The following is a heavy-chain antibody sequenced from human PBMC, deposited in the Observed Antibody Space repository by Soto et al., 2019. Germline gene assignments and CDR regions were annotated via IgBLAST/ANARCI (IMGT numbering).Heavy chain of an antibody. CDR3: ARSSSSWYRVNYYYYGMDV. D-gene: IGHD6-13*01. CDR2: ISTYNGNT. CDR1: GYTFTSHV. V-gene: IGHV1-18*04. Sequence: ASVKVSCKASGYTFTSHVINWVRQAPGQGLEWMGWISTYNGNTHYAQNLQGRVSMTTDTSTTTAYMELRSLRSDDTAVYYCARSSSSWYRVNYYYYGMDVWGQGTTVT. J-gene: IGHJ6*02.